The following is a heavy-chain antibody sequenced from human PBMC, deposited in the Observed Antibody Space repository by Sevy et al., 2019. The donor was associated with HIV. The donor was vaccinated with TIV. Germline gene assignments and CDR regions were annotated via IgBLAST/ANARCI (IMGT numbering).Heavy chain of an antibody. CDR3: AGAVDYYDIGGLHY. V-gene: IGHV3-21*05. D-gene: IGHD3-22*01. CDR2: SSSRSSYI. CDR1: GFIFSDYD. Sequence: GGSLRLSGAASGFIFSDYDMNWVRQARGKGLEWISVSSSRSSYIKYADSLKGRVTISRDNANNSLFLQLNSLRADDTAVYYCAGAVDYYDIGGLHYWGQGALVTVSS. J-gene: IGHJ4*02.